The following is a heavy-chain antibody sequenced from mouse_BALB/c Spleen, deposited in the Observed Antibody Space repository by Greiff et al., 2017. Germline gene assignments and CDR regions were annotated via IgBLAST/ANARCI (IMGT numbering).Heavy chain of an antibody. J-gene: IGHJ2*01. V-gene: IGHV3-2*02. D-gene: IGHD2-10*02. Sequence: EVQLQESGPGLVKPSQSLSLTCTVTGYSITSDYAWNWIRQFPGNKLEWMGYISYSGSTSYNPSLKSRISITRDTSKNQFFLQLNSVTTEDTATYYCARKYGNSYYFDYWGQGTTLTVSS. CDR2: ISYSGST. CDR3: ARKYGNSYYFDY. CDR1: GYSITSDYA.